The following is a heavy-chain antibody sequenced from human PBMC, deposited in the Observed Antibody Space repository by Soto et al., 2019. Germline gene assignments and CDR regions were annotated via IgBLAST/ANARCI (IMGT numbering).Heavy chain of an antibody. CDR2: VSGSGGST. CDR3: ARHRSYNSGFFDY. D-gene: IGHD6-19*01. Sequence: EVQLLESGGDLVQPGGSLRLSCAASGFTFDNYGMSWVRQAPGKGLEWVSTVSGSGGSTYYAASVKGRFTISREYSKTTMNLQMNSLRAEDTAVYFCARHRSYNSGFFDYWSQGTLVTVSS. V-gene: IGHV3-23*01. J-gene: IGHJ4*02. CDR1: GFTFDNYG.